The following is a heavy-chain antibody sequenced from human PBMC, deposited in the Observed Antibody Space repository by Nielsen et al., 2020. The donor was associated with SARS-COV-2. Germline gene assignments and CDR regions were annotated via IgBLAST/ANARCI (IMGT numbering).Heavy chain of an antibody. D-gene: IGHD6-13*01. CDR1: GFTFSSYW. Sequence: GESLKISCAASGFTFSSYWMYWVRQAPGKGLVWVSRINSDGSSTSYADSVKGRFTISRDNAKNTLYLQMNSLRAEDTAVYYCARDWIAAAGTYYYYGMDVWGQGTTVTVSS. V-gene: IGHV3-74*01. CDR3: ARDWIAAAGTYYYYGMDV. CDR2: INSDGSST. J-gene: IGHJ6*02.